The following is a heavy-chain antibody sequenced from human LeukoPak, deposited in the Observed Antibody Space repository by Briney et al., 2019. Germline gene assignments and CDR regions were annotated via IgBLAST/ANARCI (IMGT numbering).Heavy chain of an antibody. D-gene: IGHD6-13*01. CDR1: GFTFDDYA. CDR2: LTWNSGSI. CDR3: AKDLTAYSSTWYSLTFDH. J-gene: IGHJ4*02. V-gene: IGHV3-9*01. Sequence: GRSLRLSYAASGFTFDDYAMHWVRQAPGKGLEWVSGLTWNSGSIEYADSVKGRFTISRDSAKNSLYLQMNSLRAEDTAVYYCAKDLTAYSSTWYSLTFDHWGQGTLVTVSS.